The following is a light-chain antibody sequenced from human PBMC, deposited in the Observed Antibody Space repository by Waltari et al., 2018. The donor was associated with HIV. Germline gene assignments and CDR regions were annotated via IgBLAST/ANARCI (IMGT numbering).Light chain of an antibody. J-gene: IGKJ4*01. V-gene: IGKV1-12*01. CDR1: QGISGR. CDR2: AAS. Sequence: DIQMTQSPSSVSASVGDRVNITCRATQGISGRLAWYQQKPGEAPKLLIYAASSLHSEVPSRFSGSGSGTDFALTISNLQPEDFATYFCQQGSSFPLTVGGGTKVEVK. CDR3: QQGSSFPLT.